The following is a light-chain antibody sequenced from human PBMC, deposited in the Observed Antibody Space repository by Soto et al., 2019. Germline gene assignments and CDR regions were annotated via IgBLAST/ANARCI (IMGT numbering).Light chain of an antibody. J-gene: IGKJ1*01. CDR2: AAS. Sequence: IQMTQSPSSLSASVGDRVTITCRASQSISSYLNWYQQKPGKAPKLLIYAASSLQPGVPVRFSASGSGTNFTLTISNLQPEDFATYYCLQDYTYPWTFGQGTKVDIK. V-gene: IGKV1-6*01. CDR1: QSISSY. CDR3: LQDYTYPWT.